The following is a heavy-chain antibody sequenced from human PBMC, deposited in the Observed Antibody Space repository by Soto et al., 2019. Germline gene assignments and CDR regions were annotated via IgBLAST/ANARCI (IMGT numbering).Heavy chain of an antibody. CDR3: ARFESKGALPY. J-gene: IGHJ4*02. D-gene: IGHD3-16*01. Sequence: SETLSLTCTVSGGSISSGGYYWSWIRQHPGKGLEWIGYIYYSGSTYYNPSLKSRVTISVDTSKNQFSLKLSSVTAADTAVYYCARFESKGALPYWGQGTLVTVSS. CDR1: GGSISSGGYY. CDR2: IYYSGST. V-gene: IGHV4-31*03.